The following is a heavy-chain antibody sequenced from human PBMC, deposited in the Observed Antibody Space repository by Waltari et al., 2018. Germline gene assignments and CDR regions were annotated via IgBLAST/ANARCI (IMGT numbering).Heavy chain of an antibody. CDR2: INPNSGGT. Sequence: QLQLVQSGAEVKKPGASVTVSCKASGYTFTGYYLHWVRPAPGQGLVWMGWINPNSGGTNYAQKFQGRVTRTRDTSISRAYMELSRLRSDDTAVYYCATKTGTTKRGISWFDPWGQGTLVTVSS. J-gene: IGHJ5*02. CDR1: GYTFTGYY. V-gene: IGHV1-2*02. CDR3: ATKTGTTKRGISWFDP. D-gene: IGHD1-7*01.